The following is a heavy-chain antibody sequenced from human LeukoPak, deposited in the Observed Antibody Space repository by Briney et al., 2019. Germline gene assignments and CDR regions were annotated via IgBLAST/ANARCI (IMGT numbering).Heavy chain of an antibody. V-gene: IGHV3-33*08. Sequence: PGRSLRLSCAASGFTFSNFGMHWVRQAPGKGLEWVAVIWYDGTNKYYADSVKGRFTISRDNSKNTLYLQMDSLRAEDTAVYYCARDRSSTYFDYWAQGTPVTVSS. D-gene: IGHD2-2*01. CDR2: IWYDGTNK. CDR3: ARDRSSTYFDY. J-gene: IGHJ4*02. CDR1: GFTFSNFG.